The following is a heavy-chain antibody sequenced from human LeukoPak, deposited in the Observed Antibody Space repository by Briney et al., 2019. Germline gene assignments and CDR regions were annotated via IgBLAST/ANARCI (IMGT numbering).Heavy chain of an antibody. J-gene: IGHJ4*02. V-gene: IGHV3-74*01. D-gene: IGHD4-17*01. CDR3: ARGHYGDYVDY. Sequence: GGSLRLSCAPSGFTFSSYWMHWVRQAPGKGLVWVSRISSDGTSTSYADSVKGRFTISRDNTKNTLYLQMNSLRAEDTAVYYCARGHYGDYVDYWGQGTLVTVSS. CDR2: ISSDGTST. CDR1: GFTFSSYW.